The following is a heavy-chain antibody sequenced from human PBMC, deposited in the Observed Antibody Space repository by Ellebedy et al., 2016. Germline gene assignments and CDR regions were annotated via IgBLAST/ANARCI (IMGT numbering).Heavy chain of an antibody. D-gene: IGHD4-17*01. V-gene: IGHV3-48*01. CDR1: GFTFSSYS. Sequence: GESLKISCAASGFTFSSYSMNWVRQAPGKGLEWVSYISSSSSTIYYADSVKGRFTISRDNAKNSLYLQMNSLRAEDTAVYYCAREGIYGDYVPYYYYYYGMDVWGQGTTVTVSS. CDR3: AREGIYGDYVPYYYYYYGMDV. CDR2: ISSSSSTI. J-gene: IGHJ6*02.